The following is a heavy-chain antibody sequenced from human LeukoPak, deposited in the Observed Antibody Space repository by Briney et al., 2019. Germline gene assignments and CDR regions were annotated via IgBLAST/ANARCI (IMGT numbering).Heavy chain of an antibody. CDR1: GYTFTSYD. V-gene: IGHV1-8*01. D-gene: IGHD3-3*01. J-gene: IGHJ6*03. CDR3: ARIEKITIFGVVIILYMDV. Sequence: ASVKVSCKASGYTFTSYDINWVRQATGQGLEWMGWMNPNSGNTGYAQKFQGRVTMTRSTSTSTAYMELSSLRSEDTAVYYCARIEKITIFGVVIILYMDVWGQGTTVTVSS. CDR2: MNPNSGNT.